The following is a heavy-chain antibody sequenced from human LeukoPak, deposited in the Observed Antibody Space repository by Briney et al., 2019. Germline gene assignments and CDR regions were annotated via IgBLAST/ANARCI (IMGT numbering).Heavy chain of an antibody. CDR1: GCTFSAHA. V-gene: IGHV3-30-3*01. CDR2: ISFDGSNT. Sequence: GGSLRLSCAASGCTFSAHAMHWVRQAPGKGLESVAVISFDGSNTYYPDSVKGRFTISRDNSKNTLYLQMDSLRGEDTAVYFCARDPTPWRRDYFDYWGQGTLVVVSS. J-gene: IGHJ4*02. CDR3: ARDPTPWRRDYFDY.